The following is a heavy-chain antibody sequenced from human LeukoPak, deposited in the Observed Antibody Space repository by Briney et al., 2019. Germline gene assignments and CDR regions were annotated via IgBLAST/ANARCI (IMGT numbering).Heavy chain of an antibody. J-gene: IGHJ4*02. D-gene: IGHD1-7*01. V-gene: IGHV3-7*01. CDR2: IKQDGSEK. CDR3: ARHGITGTSLLYYFDY. CDR1: GFTFSSYW. Sequence: GGSLRLSCAASGFTFSSYWMSWVRQAPGKGLEWVANIKQDGSEKYYVDSVKGRFTISRDNAKNSLYLQMNSLRAEDTAVYYCARHGITGTSLLYYFDYWGQGTLVTVSS.